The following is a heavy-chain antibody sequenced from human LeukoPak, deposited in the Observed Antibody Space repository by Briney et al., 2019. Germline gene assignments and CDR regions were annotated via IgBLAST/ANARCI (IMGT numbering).Heavy chain of an antibody. CDR2: INPNSGGT. V-gene: IGHV1-2*04. CDR1: GYTFTGYY. D-gene: IGHD6-13*01. Sequence: GASVTVSCTASGYTFTGYYMHWVRQAPGQGLEWMGWINPNSGGTNYAQKFQGWVTMTRDTSISTAYMELSRLRSDDTAVYYCARGTDSSSWRRFDYWGQGTLVTVSS. J-gene: IGHJ4*02. CDR3: ARGTDSSSWRRFDY.